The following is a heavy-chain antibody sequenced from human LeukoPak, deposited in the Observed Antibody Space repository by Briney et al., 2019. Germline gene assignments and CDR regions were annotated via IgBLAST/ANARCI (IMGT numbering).Heavy chain of an antibody. Sequence: SETLSLTCTVSGDSINSSSYYGGWSRQPPGKGLERIGSIYYSGSTYYNPSLKSPVTISVDTSKNQFSLKLSSVTAADTAVYYCARPSYYDILTGYTKDYWGQGTLVTGSS. V-gene: IGHV4-39*01. CDR1: GDSINSSSYY. D-gene: IGHD3-9*01. CDR3: ARPSYYDILTGYTKDY. J-gene: IGHJ4*02. CDR2: IYYSGST.